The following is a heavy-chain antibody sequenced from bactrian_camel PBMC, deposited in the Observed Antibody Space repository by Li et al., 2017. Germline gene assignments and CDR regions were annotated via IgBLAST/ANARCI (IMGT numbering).Heavy chain of an antibody. J-gene: IGHJ4*01. CDR1: GYMVSVYC. CDR2: ISSDGGRT. D-gene: IGHD1*01. Sequence: VQLVESGGGSVQAGGSLRLSCKVSGYMVSVYCVGWFRQTPGGAREGVAGISSDGGRTHYDDSVKGRFTISQDNTKNTLYLQMDGLKSEDSAVYYCAADRGMIGSCLFASQYHYWGQGTQVTVS. CDR3: AADRGMIGSCLFASQYHY. V-gene: IGHV3S31*01.